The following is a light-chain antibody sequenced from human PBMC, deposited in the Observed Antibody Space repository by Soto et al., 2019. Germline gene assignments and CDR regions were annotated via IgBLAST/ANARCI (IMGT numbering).Light chain of an antibody. CDR1: QSVSSN. J-gene: IGKJ1*01. Sequence: EIVMTQSPATLSVSPGERATLSCRASQSVSSNLAWYQQKPGQAPRLLIYGASTRATGIPARFSGSGSGTEFTLTISRLEPEDFAVYYCQQYGSSPVTFGQGTKVEIK. V-gene: IGKV3-15*01. CDR3: QQYGSSPVT. CDR2: GAS.